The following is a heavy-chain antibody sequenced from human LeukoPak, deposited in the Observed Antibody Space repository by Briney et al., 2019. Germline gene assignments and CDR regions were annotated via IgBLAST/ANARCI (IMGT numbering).Heavy chain of an antibody. CDR2: IYYSGST. D-gene: IGHD3-9*01. Sequence: ETLSLTCTVFGGSISSYYWSWIRQPPGKGLEWIGYIYYSGSTNYNPSLKSRVTMSLDTSKNQFSLNLSSVTAADTAVYYCARHVYDILTGYYNGFDNWGQGTLVTVSS. CDR3: ARHVYDILTGYYNGFDN. J-gene: IGHJ4*02. CDR1: GGSISSYY. V-gene: IGHV4-59*08.